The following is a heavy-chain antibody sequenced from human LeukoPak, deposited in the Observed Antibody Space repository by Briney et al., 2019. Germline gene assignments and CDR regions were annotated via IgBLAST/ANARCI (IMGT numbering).Heavy chain of an antibody. CDR1: GYTFTGYY. J-gene: IGHJ5*02. CDR3: ARVFSSSWRNRDLNWFDP. D-gene: IGHD6-13*01. V-gene: IGHV1-2*02. Sequence: GASVKVSCKASGYTFTGYYMHWVRQAPGQGLEWMGWINPNSGGTNYAQKFQGRVTMTRDTSISTAYMELSRLRSDDTAVYYCARVFSSSWRNRDLNWFDPWGQGTLVTVSS. CDR2: INPNSGGT.